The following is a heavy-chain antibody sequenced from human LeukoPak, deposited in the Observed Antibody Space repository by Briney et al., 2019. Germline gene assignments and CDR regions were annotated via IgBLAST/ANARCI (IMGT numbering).Heavy chain of an antibody. V-gene: IGHV4-61*08. Sequence: SPSETLSLTCTVSGGSISGGGYYWSWIRQPPGKGLEWIGYIYYSGSTNYNPSLKSRVTISVDTSKNQFSLKLSSVTAADTAVYYCARDLRGGRPGSSYYYYYMDVWGKGTTVTVSS. CDR2: IYYSGST. D-gene: IGHD1-1*01. J-gene: IGHJ6*03. CDR3: ARDLRGGRPGSSYYYYYMDV. CDR1: GGSISGGGYY.